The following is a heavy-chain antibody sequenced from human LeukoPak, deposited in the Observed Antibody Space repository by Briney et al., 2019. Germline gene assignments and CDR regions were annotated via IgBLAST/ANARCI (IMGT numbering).Heavy chain of an antibody. V-gene: IGHV1-69*13. Sequence: GASVKVSCKASGYTFTSYAMNWVRQAPGQGLEWMGGIIPIFGTANYAQKFQGRVTITADESTSTAYMELSSLRSEDTAVYYCARGHNYYDSSGYIQIWGQGTMVTVSS. D-gene: IGHD3-22*01. CDR3: ARGHNYYDSSGYIQI. CDR1: GYTFTSYA. CDR2: IIPIFGTA. J-gene: IGHJ3*02.